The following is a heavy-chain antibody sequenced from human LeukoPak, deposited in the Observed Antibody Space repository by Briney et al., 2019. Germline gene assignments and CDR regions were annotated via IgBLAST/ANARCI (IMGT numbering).Heavy chain of an antibody. CDR2: INHSGST. J-gene: IGHJ4*02. Sequence: SETLSLTCAVYGGSFSGYYWSWIRQPPGKGLEWIGEINHSGSTNYNPSLKSRVTISVDTSKNQFSLKLSSVTAADTAVYYCARDLGGGGIGYWGQGTLVNVSS. CDR1: GGSFSGYY. CDR3: ARDLGGGGIGY. D-gene: IGHD2-21*01. V-gene: IGHV4-34*01.